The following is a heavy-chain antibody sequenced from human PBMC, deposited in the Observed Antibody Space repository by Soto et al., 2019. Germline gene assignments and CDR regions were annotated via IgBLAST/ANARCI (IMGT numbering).Heavy chain of an antibody. D-gene: IGHD3-9*01. CDR1: GFTPTTTP. J-gene: IGHJ4*02. Sequence: GGSLRLSSARSGFTPTTTPFSWVRQPPGKGLEWVATVSGAASHTYYVDSVRGRFFISRDNSKNTVTLQMNNLTVDDTAVYYCATSFRYFDNWGQGTRVTVSS. V-gene: IGHV3-23*01. CDR2: VSGAASHT. CDR3: ATSFRYFDN.